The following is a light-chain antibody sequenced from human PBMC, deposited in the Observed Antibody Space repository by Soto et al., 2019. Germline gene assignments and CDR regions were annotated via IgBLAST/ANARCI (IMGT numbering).Light chain of an antibody. J-gene: IGLJ2*01. CDR3: ASWDDNLSGVV. CDR2: SDN. Sequence: QSVLTQPPSASGTPGQRVTISCSGSSSNIGRDFVYWYQQVPETAPKPPIYSDNQRYSGVPDRFSGSKSGTSASLTISGLRSEDEADYYCASWDDNLSGVVFGGRTKLTVL. CDR1: SSNIGRDF. V-gene: IGLV1-47*02.